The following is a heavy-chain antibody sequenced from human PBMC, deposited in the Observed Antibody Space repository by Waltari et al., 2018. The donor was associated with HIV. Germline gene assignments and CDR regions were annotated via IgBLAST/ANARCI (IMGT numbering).Heavy chain of an antibody. J-gene: IGHJ4*02. CDR3: ATSRSTYYDTGGYFDY. V-gene: IGHV5-51*03. CDR1: GYSFTSYW. CDR2: IYPCDSYT. D-gene: IGHD3-22*01. Sequence: EMQLVQSGAEVKKPGESLKISCKASGYSFTSYWIGWVRQMPGKGLEWMGIIYPCDSYTRDSPSFQGQVTISANNSISTAYLQWSSLKASDTVMYYCATSRSTYYDTGGYFDYWGQGILVTVSS.